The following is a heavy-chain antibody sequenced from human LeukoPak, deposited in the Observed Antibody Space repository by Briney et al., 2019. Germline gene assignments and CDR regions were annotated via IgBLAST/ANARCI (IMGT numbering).Heavy chain of an antibody. V-gene: IGHV3-48*01. Sequence: PGGSLRLSCAASGFMFSNYNMNRVRQAPGKGLEWVSYISSSSSTIYYADSVKGRFTISRDNAKKSVYLQMNSLRAEDTAVFYCAFSGSYGVYWGQGTLVTVSS. CDR3: AFSGSYGVY. D-gene: IGHD1-26*01. J-gene: IGHJ4*02. CDR2: ISSSSSTI. CDR1: GFMFSNYN.